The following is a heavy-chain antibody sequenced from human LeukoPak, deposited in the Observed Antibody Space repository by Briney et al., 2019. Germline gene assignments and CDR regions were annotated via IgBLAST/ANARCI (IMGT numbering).Heavy chain of an antibody. D-gene: IGHD3-16*01. V-gene: IGHV3-64D*06. J-gene: IGHJ3*02. CDR2: INNNGDST. CDR3: VKTMMTFGGVIRTDAFDI. Sequence: GGSLRLSCAASGFTFSSYAMHWVRQAPGKRLEYVSGINNNGDSTYYSDSVKARLTISRDNSKNTLFLQMASLRAEDTAVYYCVKTMMTFGGVIRTDAFDIWGQGTMVTVSS. CDR1: GFTFSSYA.